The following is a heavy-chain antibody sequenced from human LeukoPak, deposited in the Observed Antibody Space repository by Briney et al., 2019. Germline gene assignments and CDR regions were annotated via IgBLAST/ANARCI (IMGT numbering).Heavy chain of an antibody. CDR3: ARDSTGVATTDAFDI. Sequence: SETLSLTCTVSGGSTSSYYWGWIRQPPGKGLEWIGSIYYSGSTYYNPSLKSRVTISVDTSKNQFSLKLSSVTAADTAVYYCARDSTGVATTDAFDIWGQGTMVTVSS. J-gene: IGHJ3*02. CDR2: IYYSGST. D-gene: IGHD4-17*01. V-gene: IGHV4-39*07. CDR1: GGSTSSYY.